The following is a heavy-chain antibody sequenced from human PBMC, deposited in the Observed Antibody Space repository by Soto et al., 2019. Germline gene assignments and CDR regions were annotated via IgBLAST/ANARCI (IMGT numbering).Heavy chain of an antibody. Sequence: PGGSLRLPCAASGFTCSSYAMSWVRQAPGKGLEWGSAISNDGSSTNYADSVKGRFTISRDNAKNTVYLQMNSLRAEDTAVYYCARDTYYSDSSDHFSADAFDIWGQGTMVTVSS. D-gene: IGHD3-22*01. J-gene: IGHJ3*02. CDR1: GFTCSSYA. V-gene: IGHV3-23*01. CDR3: ARDTYYSDSSDHFSADAFDI. CDR2: ISNDGSST.